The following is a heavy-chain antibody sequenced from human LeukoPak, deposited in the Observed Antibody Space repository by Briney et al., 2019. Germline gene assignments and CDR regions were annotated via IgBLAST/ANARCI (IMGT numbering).Heavy chain of an antibody. Sequence: SQTLSLTCTVSGGSISSGGYYWSWIRQHPGKGLEWIGYIYYSGSTYYNPSLKSRVTISVDTSKNKFSLKLSSVTAADTAVYYCARDARGTGSNVWGSYRLDWFDPWGQGTLVTVSS. J-gene: IGHJ5*02. D-gene: IGHD3-16*01. CDR1: GGSISSGGYY. CDR3: ARDARGTGSNVWGSYRLDWFDP. CDR2: IYYSGST. V-gene: IGHV4-31*03.